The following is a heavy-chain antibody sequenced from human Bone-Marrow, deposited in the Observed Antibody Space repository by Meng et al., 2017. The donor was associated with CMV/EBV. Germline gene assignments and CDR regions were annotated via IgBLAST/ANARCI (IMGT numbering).Heavy chain of an antibody. CDR2: IRYDGSNK. CDR3: ARDVTFGTGDCFDY. D-gene: IGHD3-10*01. Sequence: GGSLRLSCEASGFTFSSYGMHWVRQAPGKGLEWVAFIRYDGSNKYYADSVEGRFTISRDNSKNTLYLQMNSLRAEDTAVYNCARDVTFGTGDCFDYWGQGTLVTVSS. J-gene: IGHJ4*02. V-gene: IGHV3-30*02. CDR1: GFTFSSYG.